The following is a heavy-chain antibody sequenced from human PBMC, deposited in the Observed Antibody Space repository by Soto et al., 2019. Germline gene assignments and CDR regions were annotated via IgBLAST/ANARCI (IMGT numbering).Heavy chain of an antibody. J-gene: IGHJ4*02. CDR1: GFTFSSYA. D-gene: IGHD3-9*01. V-gene: IGHV3-23*01. Sequence: GGSLRLSCAASGFTFSSYAMSWVRQAPGKGLEWVSAISGSGGSTYYADSVKGRFTISRDNSKNTLYLQMNSLRAEDTAVYYCAKAPGDYDILTGYYGFDYWGQGTLVTVSS. CDR2: ISGSGGST. CDR3: AKAPGDYDILTGYYGFDY.